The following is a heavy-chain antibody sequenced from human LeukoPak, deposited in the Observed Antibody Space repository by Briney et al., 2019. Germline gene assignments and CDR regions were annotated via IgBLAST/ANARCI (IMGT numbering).Heavy chain of an antibody. Sequence: GGSLRLSCAASGFTFSSYWMSWVRQAPGKGLEWVANIKEDGSESYYVDSVKGRFTISRDNTKNSLYLQMNNLRAEDTAVYYCARFPRDPWRFDYWGQGALVTVSS. D-gene: IGHD5-12*01. V-gene: IGHV3-7*03. J-gene: IGHJ4*02. CDR1: GFTFSSYW. CDR2: IKEDGSES. CDR3: ARFPRDPWRFDY.